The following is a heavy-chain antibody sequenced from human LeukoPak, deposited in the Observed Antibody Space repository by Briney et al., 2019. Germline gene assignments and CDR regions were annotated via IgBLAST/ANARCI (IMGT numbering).Heavy chain of an antibody. CDR3: ARDTRSYDSSGYYFFDF. CDR2: INYSGST. J-gene: IGHJ4*02. Sequence: PSETLSLTCTVSGASIRSYYWNWLRQPPGKGLEWIGYINYSGSTNFNPSLESRATISMDTSKHHFSLKLSSVTAADTAVYYCARDTRSYDSSGYYFFDFWGQGTLVTVSS. CDR1: GASIRSYY. V-gene: IGHV4-59*01. D-gene: IGHD3-22*01.